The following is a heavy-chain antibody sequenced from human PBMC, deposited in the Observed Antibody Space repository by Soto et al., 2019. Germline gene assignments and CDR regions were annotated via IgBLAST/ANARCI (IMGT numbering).Heavy chain of an antibody. V-gene: IGHV1-69*12. CDR2: IIPIFGTA. D-gene: IGHD3-22*01. CDR1: GGTFSSYA. J-gene: IGHJ5*02. Sequence: QVQLVQSGAEVKKPGSSVKVSCKASGGTFSSYAISWVRQAPGQGLEWMGEIIPIFGTANYAQKFQGRVTITADESTSTGDMELSRVGSEDTAVYYCGGDRGASSGYDPDGFDPWGQGALVSVSS. CDR3: GGDRGASSGYDPDGFDP.